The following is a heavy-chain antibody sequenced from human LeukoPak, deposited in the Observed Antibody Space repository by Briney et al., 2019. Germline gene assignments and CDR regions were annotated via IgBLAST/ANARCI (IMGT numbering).Heavy chain of an antibody. CDR1: GFTFSDYY. Sequence: GGSLRLSCAASGFTFSDYYMSWIRQAPGKGLEWVSYISSSGSTIYYADSVKGRFTISRDNAKNSLYLQLNSLRAEDTAVYYCARAAYSSSGFYGMDVWGQGTTVTVSS. D-gene: IGHD6-13*01. CDR3: ARAAYSSSGFYGMDV. CDR2: ISSSGSTI. V-gene: IGHV3-11*01. J-gene: IGHJ6*02.